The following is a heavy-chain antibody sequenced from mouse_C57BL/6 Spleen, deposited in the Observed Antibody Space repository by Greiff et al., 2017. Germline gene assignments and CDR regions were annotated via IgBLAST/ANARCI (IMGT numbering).Heavy chain of an antibody. CDR2: IWSGGST. D-gene: IGHD4-1*01. CDR1: GFSLTSYG. V-gene: IGHV2-2*01. J-gene: IGHJ2*01. CDR3: AREGLGRYLDY. Sequence: VQVVESGPGLVQPSQSLSITCTVSGFSLTSYGVPWVRQSPGQGLEWLGVIWSGGSTAYNAAFISRLSISKDNSKSQVFFKMNSLQADDTAIYYCAREGLGRYLDYWGQGTTLTVSA.